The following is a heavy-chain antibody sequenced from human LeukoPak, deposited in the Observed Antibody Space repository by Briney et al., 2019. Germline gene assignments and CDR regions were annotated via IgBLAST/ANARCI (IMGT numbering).Heavy chain of an antibody. J-gene: IGHJ3*02. CDR2: IYDSGST. CDR1: GGSISSGGYS. Sequence: SQTLSLTCAVSGGSISSGGYSWSWIRQPPGKGLEWIGYIYDSGSTYYNPSLKSRITISVDTSENRFSLKLSSVTATDTAVYYCARDCSGGSCYGAFDIWGQGTMVTVSS. D-gene: IGHD2-15*01. V-gene: IGHV4-30-2*05. CDR3: ARDCSGGSCYGAFDI.